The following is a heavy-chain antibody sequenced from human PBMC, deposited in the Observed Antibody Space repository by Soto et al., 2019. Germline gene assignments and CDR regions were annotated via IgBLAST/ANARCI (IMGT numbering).Heavy chain of an antibody. V-gene: IGHV1-2*02. J-gene: IGHJ5*02. CDR2: INPNSGGT. CDR1: GYTFTGYY. D-gene: IGHD3-22*01. CDR3: ARDWGYDSSGYPHPAGWFDP. Sequence: ASVKVSCKASGYTFTGYYLHWVRQAPGQGLEWMGWINPNSGGTNYAQKFQGRVTMTRDTSISTAYMELSRLRSDDTAVYYCARDWGYDSSGYPHPAGWFDPWGQGTRVTVSS.